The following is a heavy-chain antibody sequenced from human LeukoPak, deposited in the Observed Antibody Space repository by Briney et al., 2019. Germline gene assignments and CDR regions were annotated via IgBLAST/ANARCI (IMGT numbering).Heavy chain of an antibody. CDR1: GFTLSKAW. J-gene: IGHJ4*02. V-gene: IGHV3-49*04. D-gene: IGHD3-9*01. Sequence: GGSLRLSCAASGFTLSKAWMSWVRQAPGKGLEWVGFIRSKAYGGTTEYAASVKGRFTISRDDSKSIAYLQMNSLKTEDTAVYYCTRVGLRYFDWLFQLFDYWGQGTLVTVSS. CDR3: TRVGLRYFDWLFQLFDY. CDR2: IRSKAYGGTT.